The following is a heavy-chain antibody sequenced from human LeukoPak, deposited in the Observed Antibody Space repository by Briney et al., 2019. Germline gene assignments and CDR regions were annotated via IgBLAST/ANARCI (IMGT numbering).Heavy chain of an antibody. CDR1: GLNFSSDG. Sequence: GGSLRLSCAASGLNFSSDGKSCGCQAPGKGLKWVANIKQDGSEKYYVDSVKGRFTISRDNAKNSLYLQMNSLRAEDTAVYYCARDGDYYGSGSYRDTPFDYWGQGTLVTVSS. CDR3: ARDGDYYGSGSYRDTPFDY. J-gene: IGHJ4*02. CDR2: IKQDGSEK. D-gene: IGHD3-10*01. V-gene: IGHV3-7*01.